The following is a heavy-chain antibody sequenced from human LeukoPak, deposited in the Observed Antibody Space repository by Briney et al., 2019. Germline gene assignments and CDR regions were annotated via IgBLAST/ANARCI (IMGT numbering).Heavy chain of an antibody. CDR1: GFTFSNYW. Sequence: PGGSLRLSCAASGFTFSNYWMQWVRQVPGKGLVWVSLISTDGSATRYADSVKGRFTISRDNAKNSLYLQMNSLRAEDTAVYYCARVSPDSLGYYFDYWGQGTLVTVSS. CDR3: ARVSPDSLGYYFDY. D-gene: IGHD3-16*01. CDR2: ISTDGSAT. J-gene: IGHJ4*02. V-gene: IGHV3-74*01.